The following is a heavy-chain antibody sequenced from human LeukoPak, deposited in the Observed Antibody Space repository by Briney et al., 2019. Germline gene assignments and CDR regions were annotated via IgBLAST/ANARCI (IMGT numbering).Heavy chain of an antibody. D-gene: IGHD3-9*01. CDR3: AKGDILTGYSPFDY. CDR1: GFTFSSYA. V-gene: IGHV3-23*01. CDR2: ISGSGGST. J-gene: IGHJ4*02. Sequence: PGGSLRLSCAASGFTFSSYAMSWVRQAPGKGLEWVSAISGSGGSTYYADSVKGRFTISRDNSKNTLYLQMSSLRAEDTAVYYCAKGDILTGYSPFDYWGQGTLVTVSS.